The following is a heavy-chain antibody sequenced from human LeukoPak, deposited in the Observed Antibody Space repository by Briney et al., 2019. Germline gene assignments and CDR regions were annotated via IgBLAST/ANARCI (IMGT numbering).Heavy chain of an antibody. Sequence: GESLKTSCTGSGYTFSNYWIGWVRQMPGKGLEWMGIIYPGDSDATYSPSFRGQVTFSVDESRTTVYLEWTSLKASDTAMYFCARESETSRRFYAPWGQGTLVTVSS. D-gene: IGHD2-2*01. V-gene: IGHV5-51*01. J-gene: IGHJ5*02. CDR3: ARESETSRRFYAP. CDR2: IYPGDSDA. CDR1: GYTFSNYW.